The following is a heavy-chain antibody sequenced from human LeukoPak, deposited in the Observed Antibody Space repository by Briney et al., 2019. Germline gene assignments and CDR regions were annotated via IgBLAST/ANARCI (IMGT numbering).Heavy chain of an antibody. Sequence: GSLRLSCAASGFTFSNAWMSWVRQAPGKGLEWVGRIKSKTDGGTTDYAAPVKGRFTISRDDSKNTLYLQMNSLKTEDTAVYYCTTGLNYYDSSGYYSAFDYWGQGTLVTVSS. D-gene: IGHD3-22*01. J-gene: IGHJ4*02. CDR1: GFTFSNAW. CDR2: IKSKTDGGTT. CDR3: TTGLNYYDSSGYYSAFDY. V-gene: IGHV3-15*01.